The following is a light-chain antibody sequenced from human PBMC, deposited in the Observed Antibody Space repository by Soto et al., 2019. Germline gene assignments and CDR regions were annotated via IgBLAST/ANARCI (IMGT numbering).Light chain of an antibody. J-gene: IGLJ3*02. CDR2: TND. Sequence: QSVLTQPPSASGTPGQRVTISCSGRFSNIGSNYVYWYQQLPGTAPKLLIFTNDQRTSGVPGRFSGSKSGTSASLAISGLRSEDEADYYCAVWDDSLRGWVFGGGTKLT. V-gene: IGLV1-47*02. CDR3: AVWDDSLRGWV. CDR1: FSNIGSNY.